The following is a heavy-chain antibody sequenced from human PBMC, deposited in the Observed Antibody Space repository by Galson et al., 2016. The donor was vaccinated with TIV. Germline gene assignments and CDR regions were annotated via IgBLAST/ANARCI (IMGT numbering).Heavy chain of an antibody. D-gene: IGHD3-10*01. V-gene: IGHV1-69*13. J-gene: IGHJ6*03. CDR2: IVPMFGIS. CDR1: GGSFTSYA. Sequence: SVKVSCKASGGSFTSYAISWVRQAPGQGLEWMGAIVPMFGISTYAQKFQGRVTITADESTSTAYMELSSLRSQDTTVYYCARGGWSGDPGDYHYYYMDVWGKGTTVTGSS. CDR3: ARGGWSGDPGDYHYYYMDV.